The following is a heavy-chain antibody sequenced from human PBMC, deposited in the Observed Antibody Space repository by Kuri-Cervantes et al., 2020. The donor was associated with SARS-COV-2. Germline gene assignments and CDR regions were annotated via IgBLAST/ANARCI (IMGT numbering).Heavy chain of an antibody. D-gene: IGHD3-22*01. Sequence: SVKVSCKASGGTFTTYAISWVRQAPGQGLEWVGGIIPVVGTPNYARNFQGRVTITADESTSTAYMELSSLRSEDTAVYYCARSTPFRRLVVISQGGAFEIWGQGTMVTVSS. CDR2: IIPVVGTP. CDR3: ARSTPFRRLVVISQGGAFEI. CDR1: GGTFTTYA. V-gene: IGHV1-69*13. J-gene: IGHJ3*02.